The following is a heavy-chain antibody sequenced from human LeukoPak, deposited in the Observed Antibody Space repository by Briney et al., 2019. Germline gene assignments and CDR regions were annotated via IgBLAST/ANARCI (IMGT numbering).Heavy chain of an antibody. CDR2: IIPIFGTA. J-gene: IGHJ4*02. D-gene: IGHD6-19*01. CDR1: GGTFSSYA. CDR3: ARERSIAVAGKGRLSLFDY. V-gene: IGHV1-69*13. Sequence: SVKVSCKASGGTFSSYAISWVRQAPGQGPEWMGGIIPIFGTANYAQKFQGRVTITADESTSTAYMELSSLRSEDTAVYYCARERSIAVAGKGRLSLFDYWGQGTLVTVSS.